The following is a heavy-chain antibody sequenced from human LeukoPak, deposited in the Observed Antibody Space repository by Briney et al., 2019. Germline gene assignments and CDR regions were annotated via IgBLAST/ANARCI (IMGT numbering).Heavy chain of an antibody. CDR3: TAGVHGDTRGLDQ. CDR1: GFTFSAYW. V-gene: IGHV3-7*03. J-gene: IGHJ4*02. D-gene: IGHD4-17*01. CDR2: INQDESEK. Sequence: GGSLRLSCEASGFTFSAYWMSWVRQAPGKGLEWVANINQDESEKYYVESVKGRFTISRDNAKNSLYLQMNSLRAEDTAFYYCTAGVHGDTRGLDQWGQGTLVTVSS.